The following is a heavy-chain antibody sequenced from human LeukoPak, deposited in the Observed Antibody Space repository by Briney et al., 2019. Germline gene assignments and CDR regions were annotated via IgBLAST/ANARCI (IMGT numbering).Heavy chain of an antibody. J-gene: IGHJ4*02. CDR1: GFTFSSYA. V-gene: IGHV3-23*01. CDR3: AKQAYYGSGSYPDY. D-gene: IGHD3-10*01. CDR2: ISGSGGST. Sequence: SGRSLRLSCAASGFTFSSYAMHWVRQAPGKGLEWVSAISGSGGSTYYADSVKGRFTISRDNSKNTLYLQMNSLRAEDTAVYYCAKQAYYGSGSYPDYWGQGTLVTVSS.